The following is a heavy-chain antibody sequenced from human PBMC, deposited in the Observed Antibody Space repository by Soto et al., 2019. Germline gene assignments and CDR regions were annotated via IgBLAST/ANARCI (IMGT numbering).Heavy chain of an antibody. CDR1: GYSLSNYW. CDR2: IYPGESDT. V-gene: IGHV5-51*01. D-gene: IGHD3-16*01. Sequence: PGESLKISCKGSGYSLSNYWIGWVRQMPGKGLEWMGIIYPGESDTKYSPSFRGQVTISVDKSIGTAYLQWNSLKASDTAMYFCATLSYYDSSGAFDYWGQGTLVTVSS. J-gene: IGHJ4*02. CDR3: ATLSYYDSSGAFDY.